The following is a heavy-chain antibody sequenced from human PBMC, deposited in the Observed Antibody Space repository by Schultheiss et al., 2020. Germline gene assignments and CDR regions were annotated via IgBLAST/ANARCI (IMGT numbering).Heavy chain of an antibody. D-gene: IGHD6-6*01. J-gene: IGHJ3*02. CDR1: GGSISSGSYY. Sequence: SETLSLTCTVSGGSISSGSYYWSWIRQPAGKGLEWIGRIYTSGSTNYNPSLKSRVTISVDTSKNQFSLKLSSVTAADTAVYYCATYAGSSSSGAAFDIWGQGTMVTVSS. V-gene: IGHV4-61*02. CDR3: ATYAGSSSSGAAFDI. CDR2: IYTSGST.